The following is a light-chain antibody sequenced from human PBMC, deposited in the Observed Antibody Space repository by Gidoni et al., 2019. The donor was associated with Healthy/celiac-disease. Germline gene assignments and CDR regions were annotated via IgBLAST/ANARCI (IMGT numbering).Light chain of an antibody. CDR3: AAWDDSLNGL. Sequence: QSVLTQPPSASGTPGQRVTIPCSGSSSNIGSNTVNWYQQLPGTAPKLLIYSNNQRPSGVPDRFSVSKSGTSASLAISGLQSEDEADYYCAAWDDSLNGLFGGGTKLTX. V-gene: IGLV1-44*01. CDR2: SNN. J-gene: IGLJ2*01. CDR1: SSNIGSNT.